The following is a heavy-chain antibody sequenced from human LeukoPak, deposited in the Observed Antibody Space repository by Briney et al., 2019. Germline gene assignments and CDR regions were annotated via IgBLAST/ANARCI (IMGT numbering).Heavy chain of an antibody. CDR1: GGSISSYY. J-gene: IGHJ4*02. D-gene: IGHD5-18*01. Sequence: PSETLSLTCTVSGGSISSYYWSWIRQPAGKGLEWIGRIYTSGSTNYNPSLKSRVTMSVDTSKNQFSLKLSSVTAADSAVYYCARGFRTRSRSGYSYGLFDYWGQGTLVTVSS. V-gene: IGHV4-4*07. CDR2: IYTSGST. CDR3: ARGFRTRSRSGYSYGLFDY.